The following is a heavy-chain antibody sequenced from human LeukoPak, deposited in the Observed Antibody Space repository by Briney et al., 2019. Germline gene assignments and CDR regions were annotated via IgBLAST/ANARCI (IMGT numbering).Heavy chain of an antibody. CDR2: ISGSGGST. D-gene: IGHD3-10*01. CDR3: AKEGLAMVRGAVFDY. CDR1: GFTFSSYA. J-gene: IGHJ4*02. V-gene: IGHV3-23*01. Sequence: GGSLRLSCAASGFTFSSYAMSWVRQAPGKGLERVSAISGSGGSTYYADSVKGRFTISRDNSKNTLHLQMNSLRAEDTAVYYCAKEGLAMVRGAVFDYWGQGTLVTVSS.